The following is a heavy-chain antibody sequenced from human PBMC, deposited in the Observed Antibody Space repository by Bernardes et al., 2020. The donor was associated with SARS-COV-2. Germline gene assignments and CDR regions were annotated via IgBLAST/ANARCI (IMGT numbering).Heavy chain of an antibody. J-gene: IGHJ4*02. Sequence: GSLRLSCTTSGFTFSNYWMKWVRQAPGKGLEWVANIKEDGSEKYYVESVKGRFTISRDNAKNSLYLQMNRLRVEDTAVYYCVRECIWGQGTLVTVSS. D-gene: IGHD1-20*01. V-gene: IGHV3-7*03. CDR1: GFTFSNYW. CDR3: VRECI. CDR2: IKEDGSEK.